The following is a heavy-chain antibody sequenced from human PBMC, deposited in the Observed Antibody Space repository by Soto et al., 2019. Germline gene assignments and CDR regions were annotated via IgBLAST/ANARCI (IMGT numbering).Heavy chain of an antibody. CDR1: GFTFSNYD. D-gene: IGHD2-21*01. J-gene: IGHJ4*02. CDR2: ISTAGNT. V-gene: IGHV3-13*01. CDR3: ARGRDSGLYYFDY. Sequence: HPWGSLRLSCAASGFTFSNYDMHWVRQATGKGLEWVSTISTAGNTYSPGSVKGRFTISRENAKNSLYLQMNSLRVDDTAVYYCARGRDSGLYYFDYWGQGTLVTVSS.